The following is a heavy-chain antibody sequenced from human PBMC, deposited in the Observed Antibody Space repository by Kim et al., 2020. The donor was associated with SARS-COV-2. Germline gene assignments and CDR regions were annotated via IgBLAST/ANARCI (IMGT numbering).Heavy chain of an antibody. D-gene: IGHD6-19*01. Sequence: GGSLRLSCAASGFTFSSYDMHWVRQATGKGLEWVSAIGTAGDTYYPGSVKGRFTISRENAKNSLYLQMNSLRAGDTAVYYCARGGIAVAANYYYYGMDVWGQGTTVTVSS. CDR3: ARGGIAVAANYYYYGMDV. CDR1: GFTFSSYD. V-gene: IGHV3-13*01. CDR2: IGTAGDT. J-gene: IGHJ6*02.